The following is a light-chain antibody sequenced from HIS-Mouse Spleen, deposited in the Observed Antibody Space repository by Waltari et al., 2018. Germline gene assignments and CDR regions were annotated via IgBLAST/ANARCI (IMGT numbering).Light chain of an antibody. J-gene: IGKJ2*01. CDR2: GAS. CDR3: QQYNNWPYT. Sequence: EIVMTQSPATLSVSPGERATLSCRASQSVSSNLAWYQQKPGQAPRLLIYGASTRATGIPARFRGRGSGTEFTLPISSMQSEDFAVYYCQQYNNWPYTFGQGTKLEIK. CDR1: QSVSSN. V-gene: IGKV3-15*01.